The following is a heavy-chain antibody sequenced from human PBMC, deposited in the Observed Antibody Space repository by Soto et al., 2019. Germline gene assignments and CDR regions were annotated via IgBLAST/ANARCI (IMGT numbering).Heavy chain of an antibody. V-gene: IGHV3-23*01. CDR2: IDGSGGTT. CDR1: GFTFSSYA. CDR3: AKDPDYGDTSGYLSPQP. D-gene: IGHD3-22*01. Sequence: PGGSLRLSCAASGFTFSSYAMIWVRQTPGKGLEWVSAIDGSGGTTYYADSVKGRFTISRDNSKNTMYLQMNDLRADDTAVYYCAKDPDYGDTSGYLSPQPWGQGTLVTVSS. J-gene: IGHJ5*02.